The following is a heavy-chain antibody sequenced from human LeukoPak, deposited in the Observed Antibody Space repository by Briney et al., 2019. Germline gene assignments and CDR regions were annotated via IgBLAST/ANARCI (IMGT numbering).Heavy chain of an antibody. Sequence: SETLSLTCAVYGGSFSGYYWSWIRQPPGKGLEWIGEINHSGSTNYNPSLKSRVTISVDTSKNQFSLKLSSVTAADTAVYYCARRGIGYDILTGYYYYFDYWGQGTLVTVSS. CDR3: ARRGIGYDILTGYYYYFDY. CDR2: INHSGST. V-gene: IGHV4-34*01. J-gene: IGHJ4*02. CDR1: GGSFSGYY. D-gene: IGHD3-9*01.